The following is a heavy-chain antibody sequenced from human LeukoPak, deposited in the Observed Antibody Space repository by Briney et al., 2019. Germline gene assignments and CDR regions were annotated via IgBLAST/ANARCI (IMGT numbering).Heavy chain of an antibody. D-gene: IGHD6-13*01. V-gene: IGHV1-2*02. CDR2: INPNSGGT. CDR1: GYTFTGYY. Sequence: GASVKVSCKASGYTFTGYYMHWVRQAPGQGLEWMGWINPNSGGTNYAQKFQGRVTITRDTSISTAYMELSRLRSDDTAVYYCARDLEDGAAAAGVYYYYGMDVWGQGTLVTVSS. J-gene: IGHJ6*02. CDR3: ARDLEDGAAAAGVYYYYGMDV.